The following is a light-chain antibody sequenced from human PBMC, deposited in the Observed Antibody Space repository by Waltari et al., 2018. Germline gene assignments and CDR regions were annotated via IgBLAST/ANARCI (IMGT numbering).Light chain of an antibody. CDR2: KAS. V-gene: IGKV1-5*03. CDR1: QSISSW. Sequence: DIQMTQSPSTLSASVGDRVTITCRARQSISSWLAWYQQKPGKAPKLLIYKASSLQRGVPSRFSGSGSGTEFTLTISGLQPDDFATYYCQQYNSYSPWTFGQGTKVEIK. J-gene: IGKJ1*01. CDR3: QQYNSYSPWT.